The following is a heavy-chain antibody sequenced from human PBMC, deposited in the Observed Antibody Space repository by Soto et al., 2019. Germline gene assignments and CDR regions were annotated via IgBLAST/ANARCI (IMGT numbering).Heavy chain of an antibody. CDR1: GFTFSSYA. D-gene: IGHD3-3*01. Sequence: ETLSLSCAASGFTFSSYAMSWVRQAPGKGLEWVSAISGSGGSTYYADSVKGRFTISRDNSKNTLYLQMNSLRAEDTAVYYCAKDFRGLTYYDFWSGYDLWGQGTLVTVSS. V-gene: IGHV3-23*01. CDR2: ISGSGGST. CDR3: AKDFRGLTYYDFWSGYDL. J-gene: IGHJ4*02.